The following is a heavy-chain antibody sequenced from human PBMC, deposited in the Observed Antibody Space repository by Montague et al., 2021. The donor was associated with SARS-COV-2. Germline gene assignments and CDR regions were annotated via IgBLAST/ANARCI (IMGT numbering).Heavy chain of an antibody. CDR3: ARGYDYVWWSYRYLHCFDP. D-gene: IGHD3-16*02. CDR1: VSCYSGYY. J-gene: IGHJ5*01. Sequence: SETLSLTCSGLVSCYSGYYRKWIRQNPGNQLDSFGEIYYKGNTNYNPSLKSRVTISVDTSKNQFSLKLSSVTAADTAVYYCARGYDYVWWSYRYLHCFDPWGQGTLVTVSS. CDR2: IYYKGNT. V-gene: IGHV4-34*01.